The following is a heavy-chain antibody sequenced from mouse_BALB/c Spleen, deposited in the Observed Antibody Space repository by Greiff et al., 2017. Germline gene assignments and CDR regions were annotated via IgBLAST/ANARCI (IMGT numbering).Heavy chain of an antibody. CDR1: GYTFTSYW. CDR3: ARIDY. CDR2: IYPGDGDT. J-gene: IGHJ2*01. V-gene: IGHV1-87*01. Sequence: VKLMESGAELARPGASVKLSCKASGYTFTSYWMQWVKQRPGQGLEWIGAIYPGDGDTRYTQKFKGKATLTADKSSSTAYMQLSSLASEDSAVYYCARIDYWGQGTTLTVSS.